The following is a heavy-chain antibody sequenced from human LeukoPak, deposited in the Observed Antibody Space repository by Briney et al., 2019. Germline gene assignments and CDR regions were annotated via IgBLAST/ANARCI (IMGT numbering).Heavy chain of an antibody. V-gene: IGHV1-2*02. CDR1: GNTFTDYY. J-gene: IGHJ5*02. CDR2: INPNSGGT. D-gene: IGHD5-18*01. CDR3: ARAKRKQLWDGFDP. Sequence: GASVKVSCKASGNTFTDYYMHWLRQAPGQGLEWLGWINPNSGGTNYAQKFQARVTMTRDTSISTVYIELSRLISDDTAVYYCARAKRKQLWDGFDPWGQGTLVTVSS.